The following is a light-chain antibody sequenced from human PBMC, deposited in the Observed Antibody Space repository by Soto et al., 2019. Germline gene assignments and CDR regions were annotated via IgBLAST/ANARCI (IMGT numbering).Light chain of an antibody. CDR2: GAS. Sequence: EIVLTQSPGTLSLSPGERATLSCRASQSVSSNYLVWYQQQPGQPPRLLIYGASSRATGIPDRFSGSGSGTDFTLTISRLEPEDFALYYCQQFGSSPPWTFGQGTKVEIQ. CDR3: QQFGSSPPWT. CDR1: QSVSSNY. V-gene: IGKV3-20*01. J-gene: IGKJ1*01.